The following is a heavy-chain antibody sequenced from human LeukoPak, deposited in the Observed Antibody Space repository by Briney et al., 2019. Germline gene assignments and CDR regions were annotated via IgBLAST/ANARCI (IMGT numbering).Heavy chain of an antibody. CDR2: IYYSGST. D-gene: IGHD1-26*01. V-gene: IGHV4-39*01. Sequence: SETLSLTCTVSGGSISSSSYYWGWIRQPPGKGLEWIGSIYYSGSTYYNPSLKSRVTISVDTSKNQFSLKLSSVTAADTAVYYCARSSGTLIDAFDIWGQGTMVTVSS. CDR1: GGSISSSSYY. J-gene: IGHJ3*02. CDR3: ARSSGTLIDAFDI.